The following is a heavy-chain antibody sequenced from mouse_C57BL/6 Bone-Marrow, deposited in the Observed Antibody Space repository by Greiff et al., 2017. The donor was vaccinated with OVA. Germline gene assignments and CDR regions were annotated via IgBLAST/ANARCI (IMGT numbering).Heavy chain of an antibody. CDR2: ISNGGGST. CDR1: GFTFSDYY. CDR3: ARRDGAMDY. D-gene: IGHD2-3*01. Sequence: EVQVVESGGGLVQPGGSLKLSCAASGFTFSDYYMYWVRQTPEKRLEWVAYISNGGGSTYYPDTVKGRFTISRDNAKNTLYLQMSRLKSEDTAMYYCARRDGAMDYWGQGTSVTVSS. J-gene: IGHJ4*01. V-gene: IGHV5-12*01.